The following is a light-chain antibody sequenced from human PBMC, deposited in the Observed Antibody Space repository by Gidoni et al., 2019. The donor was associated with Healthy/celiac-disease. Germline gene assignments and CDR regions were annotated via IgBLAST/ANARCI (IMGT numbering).Light chain of an antibody. V-gene: IGKV3-11*01. CDR3: QQRSNWSYT. J-gene: IGKJ2*01. CDR1: PSVSTY. Sequence: EIVFTQSPATLSLSPGEGAVLTCMASPSVSTYLAWYQQKPGQAPRLPIYDASNRATGIPARFSGSGSGTDFTLTISSLEPEDFAVYYCQQRSNWSYTFGQGTKLEIK. CDR2: DAS.